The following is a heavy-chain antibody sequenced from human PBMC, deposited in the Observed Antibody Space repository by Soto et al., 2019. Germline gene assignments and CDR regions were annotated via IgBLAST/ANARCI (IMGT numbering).Heavy chain of an antibody. CDR3: ARIYDITNEPGEYYSDY. Sequence: QVQLVQSGAEVKKPGASVKVSCKASGYTFTRYNIHWVRQAPGQGLEWMGTINPSGGSTSYAQKFPGRVTMTRDTSTSTVYMELSNLRSEDTAVYYCARIYDITNEPGEYYSDYWGQGTLVNVSS. V-gene: IGHV1-46*03. CDR1: GYTFTRYN. J-gene: IGHJ4*02. D-gene: IGHD3-9*01. CDR2: INPSGGST.